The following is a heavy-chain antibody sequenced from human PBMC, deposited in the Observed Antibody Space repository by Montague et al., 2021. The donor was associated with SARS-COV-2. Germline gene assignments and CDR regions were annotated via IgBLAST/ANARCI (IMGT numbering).Heavy chain of an antibody. CDR2: MFDGGSA. CDR3: ARDRGIAQRIDT. Sequence: SETLSLTCSVSGASIKTFYWGWIRQPPGGGLKWIGYMFDGGSAIYNPSLKSRVTISLDTSKNQFSLSLTSVTAADTAVYYCARDRGIAQRIDTWGQGTNVIVTS. CDR1: GASIKTFY. J-gene: IGHJ3*02. V-gene: IGHV4-59*01. D-gene: IGHD6-13*01.